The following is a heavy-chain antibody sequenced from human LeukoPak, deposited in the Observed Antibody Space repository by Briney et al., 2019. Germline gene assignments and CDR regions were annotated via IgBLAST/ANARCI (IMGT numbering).Heavy chain of an antibody. CDR1: GFIFSSYS. CDR3: ARVGYSGYDWKGGYYYYYGMDV. D-gene: IGHD5-12*01. Sequence: GGSLRLSCAASGFIFSSYSMSWVRQAPGKGLEWVSSISSSSSYIYCADSVKGRFTISRDNAKNSLYLQMNSLRAEDTAVYYCARVGYSGYDWKGGYYYYYGMDVWGQGTTVTVSS. J-gene: IGHJ6*02. CDR2: ISSSSSYI. V-gene: IGHV3-21*01.